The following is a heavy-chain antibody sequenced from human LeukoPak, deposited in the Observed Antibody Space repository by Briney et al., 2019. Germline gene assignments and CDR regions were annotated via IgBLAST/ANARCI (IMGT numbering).Heavy chain of an antibody. Sequence: SVKVSCKASGGTFSSYAISWVRQAPGQGLEWMGRIIPILGIANYAQKFQGRVTITADKSTSTAYMELSSLRSEDTAGYYCARDRLQYDQANGGDYYYYYGMDVWGQGTTVTVSS. D-gene: IGHD4-4*01. CDR2: IIPILGIA. V-gene: IGHV1-69*04. CDR3: ARDRLQYDQANGGDYYYYYGMDV. CDR1: GGTFSSYA. J-gene: IGHJ6*02.